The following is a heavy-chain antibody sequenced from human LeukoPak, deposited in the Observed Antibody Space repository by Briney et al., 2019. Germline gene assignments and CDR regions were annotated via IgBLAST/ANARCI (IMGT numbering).Heavy chain of an antibody. CDR3: AREIGSGHGDLYYYYMDV. CDR1: GGSISNYY. D-gene: IGHD3-10*01. V-gene: IGHV4-59*01. Sequence: SETLSLTCTVSGGSISNYYWSWIRQPPGKGLEWIGYIYYSGSTNYNPSLKSRVTISVDTSKNQFSLKLSSVTAADTAVYYCAREIGSGHGDLYYYYMDVWGKGTTVTVSS. J-gene: IGHJ6*03. CDR2: IYYSGST.